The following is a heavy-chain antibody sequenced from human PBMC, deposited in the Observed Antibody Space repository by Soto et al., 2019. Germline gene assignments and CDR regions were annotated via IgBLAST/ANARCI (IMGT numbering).Heavy chain of an antibody. CDR3: ARVLGFGEDPGSLPHDY. J-gene: IGHJ4*02. Sequence: QVQLVQSGAEVKKPGASVKVSCKASGYTCTSYGISWVRQAPGQGLEWMGWISAYNGNTNYAQKLQGRVTMTTDTSTSKAYMELRSLRSDDTAVYYCARVLGFGEDPGSLPHDYWGQGTLVTVSS. CDR1: GYTCTSYG. V-gene: IGHV1-18*01. CDR2: ISAYNGNT. D-gene: IGHD3-10*01.